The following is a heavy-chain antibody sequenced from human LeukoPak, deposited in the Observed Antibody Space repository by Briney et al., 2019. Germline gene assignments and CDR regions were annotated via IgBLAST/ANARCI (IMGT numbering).Heavy chain of an antibody. CDR1: GGTFSSYA. Sequence: ASVKVSCKASGGTFSSYAISWVRQAPGQGLEWMGGIIPIFGTANYAQKLQGRVTITADESTSTAYMELSSLRSEDTAVYYCARGGGSFIVVVPAAPFDYWGQGTLVTVSS. V-gene: IGHV1-69*13. D-gene: IGHD2-2*01. CDR2: IIPIFGTA. J-gene: IGHJ4*02. CDR3: ARGGGSFIVVVPAAPFDY.